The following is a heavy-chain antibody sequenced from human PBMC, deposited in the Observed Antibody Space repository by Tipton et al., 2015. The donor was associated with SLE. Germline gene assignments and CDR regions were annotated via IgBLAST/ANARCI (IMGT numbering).Heavy chain of an antibody. J-gene: IGHJ3*02. D-gene: IGHD6-19*01. Sequence: TLSLTCTVSGGSISSYYWSWIRQPPGKGLEWIGYIYTSGSTNYNPSLKSRVTISVDTSKNQFSLKLSSVTAADTAVYYCARLVAEQWLVRESAFDIWGQGTMVTVSS. CDR2: IYTSGST. V-gene: IGHV4-4*09. CDR1: GGSISSYY. CDR3: ARLVAEQWLVRESAFDI.